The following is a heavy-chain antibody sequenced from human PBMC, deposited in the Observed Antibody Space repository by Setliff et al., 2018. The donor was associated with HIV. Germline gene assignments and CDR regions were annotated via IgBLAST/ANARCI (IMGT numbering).Heavy chain of an antibody. Sequence: ASVKVSCKASGYTFTSYGISWVRQAPGQGLEWMGWISAYNGNTNYAQKLQGRVTMTTDTSTRTAYMELRSLRSDDTAVYYCARRVQGSNWYSRYYYYYIDVWGKGTTVTVSS. CDR1: GYTFTSYG. V-gene: IGHV1-18*01. D-gene: IGHD6-13*01. J-gene: IGHJ6*03. CDR2: ISAYNGNT. CDR3: ARRVQGSNWYSRYYYYYIDV.